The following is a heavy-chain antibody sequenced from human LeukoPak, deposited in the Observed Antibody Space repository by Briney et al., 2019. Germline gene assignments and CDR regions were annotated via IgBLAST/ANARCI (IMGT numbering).Heavy chain of an antibody. D-gene: IGHD3-10*01. Sequence: GASVKVSCKASGYTFTSYGISWVRQAPGQGLEWMGWISAYNGNTNYAQKLQGRVTITADESTSTAYMELSSLRSEDTAVYYCARDTANGEAFDIWGQGTMVTVSS. CDR1: GYTFTSYG. J-gene: IGHJ3*02. CDR2: ISAYNGNT. V-gene: IGHV1-18*01. CDR3: ARDTANGEAFDI.